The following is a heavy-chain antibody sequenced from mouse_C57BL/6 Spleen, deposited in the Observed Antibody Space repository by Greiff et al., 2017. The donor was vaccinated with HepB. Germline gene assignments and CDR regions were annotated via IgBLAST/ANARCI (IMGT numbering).Heavy chain of an antibody. CDR3: ARDEYDGSPFAY. J-gene: IGHJ3*01. CDR2: ISDGGSYT. D-gene: IGHD2-3*01. V-gene: IGHV5-4*01. CDR1: GFTFSSYA. Sequence: EVKLVESGGGLVKPGGSLKLSCAASGFTFSSYAMSWVRQTPEKRLEWVATISDGGSYTYYPDNVKGRFTISRDNAKNNLYLQMSHLKSEDTAMYYCARDEYDGSPFAYWGQGTLVTVSA.